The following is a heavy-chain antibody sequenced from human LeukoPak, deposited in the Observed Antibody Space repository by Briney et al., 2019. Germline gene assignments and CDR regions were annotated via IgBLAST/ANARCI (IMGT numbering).Heavy chain of an antibody. Sequence: PGGSLSLPFAASGLPFGSNSMTGVRQAQGKGLEGAPSIGSSSSYIYYADSVKGRFTISRDNAKNSLYLQMNSLRAEDTAVYYCARSPDYGDYHNWFDPWGQGTLVTVSS. CDR2: IGSSSSYI. J-gene: IGHJ5*02. CDR1: GLPFGSNS. V-gene: IGHV3-21*01. D-gene: IGHD4-17*01. CDR3: ARSPDYGDYHNWFDP.